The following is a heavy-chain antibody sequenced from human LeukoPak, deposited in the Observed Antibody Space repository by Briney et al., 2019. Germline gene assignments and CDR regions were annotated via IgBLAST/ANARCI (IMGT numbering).Heavy chain of an antibody. CDR3: ARAVVITDIDY. Sequence: GGSLRLSCAVSGFTFSSYSMNWVRQAPGKGLEWVSSISSSSSYIYYADSVKGRFTISRDNAKNSLYLQMNSLRAEDTAVYYCARAVVITDIDYWGQGTLVTASS. CDR2: ISSSSSYI. CDR1: GFTFSSYS. J-gene: IGHJ4*02. V-gene: IGHV3-21*01. D-gene: IGHD3-22*01.